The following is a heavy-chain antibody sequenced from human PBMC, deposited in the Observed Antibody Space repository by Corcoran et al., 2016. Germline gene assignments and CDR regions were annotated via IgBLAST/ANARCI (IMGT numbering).Heavy chain of an antibody. Sequence: QVQLQESGPGLVKPSETLSLTCTVSGYSISSGYYWGWIRQPPGKGLEWIGSIYHSGSTYYNPSLMSRVTISVDTSKNQLSLKLSPVTAADTAVYYCARGPYCSSTSGRLDYWGQGTLVTVSS. V-gene: IGHV4-38-2*02. J-gene: IGHJ4*02. D-gene: IGHD2-2*01. CDR3: ARGPYCSSTSGRLDY. CDR2: IYHSGST. CDR1: GYSISSGYY.